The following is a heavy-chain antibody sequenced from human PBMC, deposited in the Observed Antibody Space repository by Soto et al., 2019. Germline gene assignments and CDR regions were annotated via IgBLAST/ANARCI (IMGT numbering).Heavy chain of an antibody. V-gene: IGHV3-30*18. D-gene: IGHD6-19*01. CDR2: ISYDGINK. CDR3: AKALQWLVQGPYF. J-gene: IGHJ4*02. Sequence: GGSLRLSCAASGFAFSNYGMHWVRQAPGKGLEWVAVISYDGINKYYASSVKGRFTISRNKSKNTLFLEMNSRKAQDTSVYSCAKALQWLVQGPYFWGQGTLVTVSS. CDR1: GFAFSNYG.